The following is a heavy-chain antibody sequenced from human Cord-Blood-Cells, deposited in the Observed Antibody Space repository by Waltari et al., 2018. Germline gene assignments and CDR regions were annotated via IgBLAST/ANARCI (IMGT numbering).Heavy chain of an antibody. CDR2: IITICGTA. V-gene: IGHV1-69*06. D-gene: IGHD4-4*01. CDR3: ARQSSNYQFDY. CDR1: AATFSSYA. Sequence: QVQLAQTGAEVQKTGSSVTVSCKASAATFSSYAISWVRQAPGQGLEWVGRIITICGTANYAQKFQGRVTITADKSTSTAYMELSSRRSEDTAVYYCARQSSNYQFDYWGQGTLVTVSS. J-gene: IGHJ4*02.